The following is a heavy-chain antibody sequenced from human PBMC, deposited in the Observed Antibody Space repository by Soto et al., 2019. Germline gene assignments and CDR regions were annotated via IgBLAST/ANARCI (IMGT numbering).Heavy chain of an antibody. J-gene: IGHJ4*02. V-gene: IGHV4-39*01. Sequence: SETLSLTCTVSGGSISSSSYYWGWIRQPPGKGLEWSGSIYYSGSTYYNPSLKSRVTISVDTSKNQFSLKLSSVTAADTAVYYCASNLSVDGSGSYYHWGQGTLVTVSS. CDR2: IYYSGST. D-gene: IGHD3-10*01. CDR1: GGSISSSSYY. CDR3: ASNLSVDGSGSYYH.